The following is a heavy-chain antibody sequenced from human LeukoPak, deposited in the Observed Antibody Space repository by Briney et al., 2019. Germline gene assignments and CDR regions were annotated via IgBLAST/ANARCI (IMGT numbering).Heavy chain of an antibody. CDR1: GFTSSNFA. D-gene: IGHD2-21*01. CDR3: ARQGFDSGFDY. CDR2: LFSGGDT. V-gene: IGHV3-66*04. J-gene: IGHJ4*01. Sequence: GGSLRLSCAASGFTSSNFAMNWVRQAPGKGLEWVSVLFSGGDTYYADSVKDRFSISRDSSWETLFLQMNSLRADDTAVYYCARQGFDSGFDYWGHGTKVTVSS.